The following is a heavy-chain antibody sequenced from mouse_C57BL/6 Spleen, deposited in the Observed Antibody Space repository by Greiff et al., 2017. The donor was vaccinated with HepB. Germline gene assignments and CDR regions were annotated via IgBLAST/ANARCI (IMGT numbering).Heavy chain of an antibody. J-gene: IGHJ2*01. Sequence: EVKLMESGPELVKPGASVKIPCKASGYTFTDYNMDWVKQSHGKSLEWIGDINPNNGGTIYNQKFKGKATLTVDKSSSTAYMELRSLTSEDTAVYYCARRITTVVATPYFDYWGQGTTLTVSS. D-gene: IGHD1-1*01. CDR3: ARRITTVVATPYFDY. V-gene: IGHV1-18*01. CDR1: GYTFTDYN. CDR2: INPNNGGT.